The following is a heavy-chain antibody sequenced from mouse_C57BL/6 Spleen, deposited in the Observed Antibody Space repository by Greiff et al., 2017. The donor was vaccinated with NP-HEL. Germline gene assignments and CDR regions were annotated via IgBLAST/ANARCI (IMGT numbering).Heavy chain of an antibody. CDR1: GYTFTSYW. CDR3: ARWGKGAWFAY. V-gene: IGHV1-61*01. D-gene: IGHD1-3*01. CDR2: IYPSDSET. J-gene: IGHJ3*01. Sequence: VQLQQPGAELVRPGSSVKLSCKASGYTFTSYWMDWVKQRPGQGLEWIGNIYPSDSETHYNQKFKDKATLTVDKSSSTAYMQLSSLTSEDSAVYYCARWGKGAWFAYWGQGTLVTVSA.